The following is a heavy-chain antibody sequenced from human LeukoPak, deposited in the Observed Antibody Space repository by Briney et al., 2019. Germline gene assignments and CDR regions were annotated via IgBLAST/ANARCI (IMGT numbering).Heavy chain of an antibody. CDR3: ASAGYSSVGWFDP. D-gene: IGHD6-25*01. CDR2: INHSGST. CDR1: GGSFSGYY. V-gene: IGHV4-34*01. Sequence: SETLSLTCAVYGGSFSGYYWSWIRQPPGKGLEWIGEINHSGSTNYNPSLKSRVTISLDTSKNQFSLKLSSVTAADTAVYYCASAGYSSVGWFDPWGQGTLVTVSS. J-gene: IGHJ5*02.